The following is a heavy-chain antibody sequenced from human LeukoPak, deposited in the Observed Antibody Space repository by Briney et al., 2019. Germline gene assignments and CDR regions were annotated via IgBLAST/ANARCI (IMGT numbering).Heavy chain of an antibody. CDR3: ARAADYSKDFDY. Sequence: ASVKVSCKASGYTFTGYYMHWVRQAPGQGLEWMGWINPNSGGTNYAQKFQGRVTMTRDTSICTAYMELSRLRSDDTAVYYCARAADYSKDFDYWGQGTLVTVSS. V-gene: IGHV1-2*02. D-gene: IGHD4-11*01. CDR1: GYTFTGYY. J-gene: IGHJ4*02. CDR2: INPNSGGT.